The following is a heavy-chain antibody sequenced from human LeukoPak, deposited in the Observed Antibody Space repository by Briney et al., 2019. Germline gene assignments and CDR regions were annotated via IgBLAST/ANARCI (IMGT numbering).Heavy chain of an antibody. Sequence: GGSLRLSCAASGFTFRNHWMHWVRQTPGKGLVWVSRISSDGSSTTYADSVKDRFTISRDNAKNTLYLQMNNLRAEDTAMYYCARDQRVTGRPDIDYWGQGTLVIVSS. V-gene: IGHV3-74*03. J-gene: IGHJ4*02. D-gene: IGHD6-6*01. CDR3: ARDQRVTGRPDIDY. CDR2: ISSDGSST. CDR1: GFTFRNHW.